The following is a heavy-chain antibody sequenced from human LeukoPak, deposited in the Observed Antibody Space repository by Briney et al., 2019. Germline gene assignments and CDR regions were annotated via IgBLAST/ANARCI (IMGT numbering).Heavy chain of an antibody. J-gene: IGHJ4*02. CDR2: IYYSGST. CDR3: ARRYSTRNYDFWSGYYIDY. V-gene: IGHV4-59*08. Sequence: SETLSLTCTVSGGSISSYYWSWIRQPPGKGLEWIGYIYYSGSTNYNPSLKSRVTISVDTSKNQFSLKLSSVTAADTAVYYCARRYSTRNYDFWSGYYIDYWGQGTLVTVSS. CDR1: GGSISSYY. D-gene: IGHD3-3*01.